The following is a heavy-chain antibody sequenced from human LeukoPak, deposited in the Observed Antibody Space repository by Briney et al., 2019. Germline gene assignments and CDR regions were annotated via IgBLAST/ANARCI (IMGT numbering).Heavy chain of an antibody. CDR2: INAGNGNT. CDR3: ARDSVVGNRWPFDY. CDR1: GYTFTSYA. D-gene: IGHD2-2*01. Sequence: ASVKVSCKASGYTFTSYAMHWVRQAPGQRLEWMGWINAGNGNTKYSQKFQGRVTITRDTSASTAYMELSSLRSEDTAVYYCARDSVVGNRWPFDYWGQGTLVTVSS. J-gene: IGHJ4*02. V-gene: IGHV1-3*01.